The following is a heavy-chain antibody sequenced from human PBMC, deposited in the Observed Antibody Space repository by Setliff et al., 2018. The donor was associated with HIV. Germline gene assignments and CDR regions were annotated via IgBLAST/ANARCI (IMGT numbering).Heavy chain of an antibody. V-gene: IGHV1-69*05. J-gene: IGHJ6*02. CDR3: AREGDCSGGSCYYYYGMDV. CDR1: GGTFSSYA. Sequence: ASVKVSCKASGGTFSSYAISWVRQAPGQGLEWMGGIIPIFGTANYAQKFQGRVTITTDESTSTAYMELSSLRSEDKAVYYCAREGDCSGGSCYYYYGMDVWGQGTTVTVSS. D-gene: IGHD2-15*01. CDR2: IIPIFGTA.